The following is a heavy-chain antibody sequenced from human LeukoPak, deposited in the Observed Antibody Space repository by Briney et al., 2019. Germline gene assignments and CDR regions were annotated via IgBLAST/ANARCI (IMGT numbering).Heavy chain of an antibody. D-gene: IGHD1-26*01. V-gene: IGHV6-1*01. CDR3: ARGWEPCRSLDS. Sequence: SQTLSLTCAISGDSVSSNSAAWNCIRQSPSRGLECLGRTYYRSKWYNDYAISVRSRVTINPDTSKNHFSLQLNSVTPEDTAIYYCARGWEPCRSLDSWGQGTLVTVSS. CDR2: TYYRSKWYN. CDR1: GDSVSSNSAA. J-gene: IGHJ4*02.